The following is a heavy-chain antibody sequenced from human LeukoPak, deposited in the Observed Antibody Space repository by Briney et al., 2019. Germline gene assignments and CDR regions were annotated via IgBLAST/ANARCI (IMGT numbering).Heavy chain of an antibody. CDR2: IYTSGST. CDR3: ARDSLHPSSLHYYFDY. CDR1: GGSISSGSYY. J-gene: IGHJ4*02. Sequence: SGTLSLTCTVSGGSISSGSYYWSWIRQPAGKGLEWIGRIYTSGSTNYNPSLKSRVTISVDTSKNQFSLKLSSVTAADTAVYYCARDSLHPSSLHYYFDYWGQGTLVTASS. D-gene: IGHD6-6*01. V-gene: IGHV4-61*02.